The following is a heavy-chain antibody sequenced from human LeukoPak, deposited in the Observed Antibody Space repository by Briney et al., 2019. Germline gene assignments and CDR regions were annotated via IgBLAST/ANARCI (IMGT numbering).Heavy chain of an antibody. CDR1: GFTFSDAW. CDR3: ARDLEGSYGCDY. D-gene: IGHD5-18*01. V-gene: IGHV3-15*01. J-gene: IGHJ4*02. CDR2: IKSKIDGGTI. Sequence: GGSLRLSCVASGFTFSDAWMSWVRQAPGKGLEWVGRIKSKIDGGTIDYGAPVKGRFTISRDNAKNSLYLQMNSLKAEDTAVYYCARDLEGSYGCDYWGQGTLVTVSS.